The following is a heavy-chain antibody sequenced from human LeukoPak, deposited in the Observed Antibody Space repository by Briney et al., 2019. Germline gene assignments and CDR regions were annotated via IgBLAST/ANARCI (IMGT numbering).Heavy chain of an antibody. CDR3: ARQSSSWYRLTLDY. Sequence: SETLSLTCAVYGGSFSGYYCSWIRQPPGKGLEWNGEINHSGSTNYNPSLKSPVTISVDASKNQFSLKLSSVTAADTAVYYCARQSSSWYRLTLDYWGQGTLVTVSS. V-gene: IGHV4-34*01. D-gene: IGHD6-13*01. CDR2: INHSGST. CDR1: GGSFSGYY. J-gene: IGHJ4*02.